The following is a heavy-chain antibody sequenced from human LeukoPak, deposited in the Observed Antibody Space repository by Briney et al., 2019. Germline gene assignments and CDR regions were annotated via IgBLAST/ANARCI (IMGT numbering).Heavy chain of an antibody. CDR1: GFTFNTYW. CDR3: ARDPAIQSWLSAYSFDY. J-gene: IGHJ4*02. D-gene: IGHD5-18*01. V-gene: IGHV3-30*02. Sequence: QPGGSLRLSCAGSGFTFNTYWMSWVRQAPGKGLEWVAFIRYDESRKYYADSVKGRFTISRDNSKNSLHLQMNSLRAEDTGVYYSARDPAIQSWLSAYSFDYWGQGELVTASS. CDR2: IRYDESRK.